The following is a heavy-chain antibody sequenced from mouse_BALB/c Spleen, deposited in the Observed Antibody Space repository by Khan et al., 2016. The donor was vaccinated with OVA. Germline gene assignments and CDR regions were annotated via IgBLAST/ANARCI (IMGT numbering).Heavy chain of an antibody. J-gene: IGHJ2*01. Sequence: EVKLQESGPGLVKPSQSLSLTCTVTGYSITSDYAWNWIRQFPGNKLEWMGYISYSGNTNYNPSLKSRISSTRDTSKNQFFLQLNSVTTEDTATYYCARVYGGDFDYWGQGTTLTVSS. CDR3: ARVYGGDFDY. CDR2: ISYSGNT. CDR1: GYSITSDYA. V-gene: IGHV3-2*02. D-gene: IGHD2-10*02.